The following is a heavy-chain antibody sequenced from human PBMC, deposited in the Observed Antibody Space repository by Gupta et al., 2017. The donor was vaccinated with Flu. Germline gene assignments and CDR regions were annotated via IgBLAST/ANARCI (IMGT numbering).Heavy chain of an antibody. CDR2: IYIDGSRT. J-gene: IGHJ5*02. V-gene: IGHV3-74*01. CDR3: AREVVNNWLDP. D-gene: IGHD2-15*01. CDR1: GFTFSSYW. Sequence: EVQLVESGGGLVQPGGSLRLSCAASGFTFSSYWMHWVRQTPGKGLVWVSRIYIDGSRTSYADSVKGRFTISRDNAKNTLYLQMNSLRAEDTAVYYCAREVVNNWLDPWGQGTLVTVSS.